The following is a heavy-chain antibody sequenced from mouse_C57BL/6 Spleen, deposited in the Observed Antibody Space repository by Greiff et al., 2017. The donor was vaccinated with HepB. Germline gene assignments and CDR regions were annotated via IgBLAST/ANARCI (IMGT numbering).Heavy chain of an antibody. V-gene: IGHV2-6*03. Sequence: QLKQSGPGLVAPSQSLSITCTVSGFSLTSYGVHWVRQPPGKGLEWLVVIWSDGSTTYNSALKSRLSISKDNSKSQVFLKMNSLQTDDTAMYYCARRGTAQAPYAMDYWGQGTSVTVSS. CDR2: IWSDGST. CDR3: ARRGTAQAPYAMDY. CDR1: GFSLTSYG. J-gene: IGHJ4*01. D-gene: IGHD3-2*02.